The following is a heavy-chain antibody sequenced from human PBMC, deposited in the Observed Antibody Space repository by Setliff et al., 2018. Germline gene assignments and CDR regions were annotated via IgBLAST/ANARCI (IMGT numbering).Heavy chain of an antibody. CDR3: ATGPRDSHNYLTWLGS. J-gene: IGHJ5*01. V-gene: IGHV3-15*01. CDR2: IKSSREGATS. CDR1: GITFINAW. D-gene: IGHD3-22*01. Sequence: GSLRLSCSVSGITFINAWMTWVRQAPGKGPEWVGRIKSSREGATSDYGAPAKGRFTISRDDSKQMIFLQMHNLKTEDTGFYYCATGPRDSHNYLTWLGSWGQGTLVTVSS.